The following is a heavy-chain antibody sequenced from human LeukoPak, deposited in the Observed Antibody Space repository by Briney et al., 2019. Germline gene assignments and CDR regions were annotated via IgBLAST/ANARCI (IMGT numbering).Heavy chain of an antibody. CDR2: IWYDATNK. CDR3: VQESSSLLRSYFDY. J-gene: IGHJ4*02. V-gene: IGHV3-33*03. CDR1: GFTFSRHG. Sequence: PGKSLRLSCSASGFTFSRHGMHWVRQAPGKGLEWVAVIWYDATNKYYADSVKGRFTISRDNAKNSLCLQMNSLRAEDTAVYYCVQESSSLLRSYFDYWGQGTLVTVSS. D-gene: IGHD2-15*01.